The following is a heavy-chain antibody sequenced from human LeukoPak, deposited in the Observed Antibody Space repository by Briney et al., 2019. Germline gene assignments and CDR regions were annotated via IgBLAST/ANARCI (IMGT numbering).Heavy chain of an antibody. CDR3: AKASWGAFDI. J-gene: IGHJ3*02. CDR2: ITGSGDST. V-gene: IGHV3-23*01. D-gene: IGHD3-16*01. Sequence: GGTLRLSCAASGFTFTRYGMSWVRQAPGKGLEWVSGITGSGDSTNYADSVKGRFTISRDNSKNTLYLQMNSLRAEDTAVYYCAKASWGAFDIWGQGTMVTVSS. CDR1: GFTFTRYG.